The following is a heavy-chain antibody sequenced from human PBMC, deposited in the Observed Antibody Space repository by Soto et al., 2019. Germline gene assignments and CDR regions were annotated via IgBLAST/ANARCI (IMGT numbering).Heavy chain of an antibody. D-gene: IGHD3-22*01. CDR3: ARAPSPNVSSGSDSPLRNYYYYYGMDV. J-gene: IGHJ6*02. CDR1: GFTFSSYE. CDR2: ISSSGSTI. V-gene: IGHV3-48*03. Sequence: PGGSLRLSCAASGFTFSSYEMNWVRQAPGKGLEWVSYISSSGSTIYYADSVKGRFTISRDNARNSLYLQMNSLRAEDTAVYYCARAPSPNVSSGSDSPLRNYYYYYGMDVWGQGTTVTVSS.